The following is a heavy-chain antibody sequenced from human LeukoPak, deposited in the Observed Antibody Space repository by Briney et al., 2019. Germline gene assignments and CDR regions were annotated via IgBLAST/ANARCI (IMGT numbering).Heavy chain of an antibody. CDR2: IYYSGST. J-gene: IGHJ3*02. Sequence: SETLSLTCTVSGGSISSSSYYWGWIRQPPGKGLEWIGSIYYSGSTYYDPSLKSRVTISVDTSKNQFSLKLGSVTAADTAVYYCARPNDSSGYQTKAAFDIWGQGTMVTVSS. CDR3: ARPNDSSGYQTKAAFDI. V-gene: IGHV4-39*07. CDR1: GGSISSSSYY. D-gene: IGHD3-22*01.